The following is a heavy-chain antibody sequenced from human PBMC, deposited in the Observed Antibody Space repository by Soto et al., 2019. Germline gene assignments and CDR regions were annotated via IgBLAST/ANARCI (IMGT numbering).Heavy chain of an antibody. J-gene: IGHJ6*02. CDR2: IWYDGSNK. CDR3: ARDPASSSWSYYYYYGMDV. V-gene: IGHV3-33*08. CDR1: GFTFSSYG. Sequence: VQLVESGGGLVKPGGSLRLSCAASGFTFSSYGMHWVRQAPGKGLEWVAVIWYDGSNKYYADSVKGRFTISRDNSKNTLYLQMNSLRAEDTAVYYCARDPASSSWSYYYYYGMDVWGQGTTVTVSS. D-gene: IGHD6-13*01.